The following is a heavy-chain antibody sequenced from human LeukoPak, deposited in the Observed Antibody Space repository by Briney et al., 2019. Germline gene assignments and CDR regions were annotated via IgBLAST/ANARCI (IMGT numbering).Heavy chain of an antibody. CDR1: GFPFSSYA. J-gene: IGHJ4*02. D-gene: IGHD3-22*01. V-gene: IGHV3-23*01. CDR3: AKGRITMIVVVYYFDY. Sequence: PGGSLRLSCAASGFPFSSYAMSWVRQAPGKGLEWVSAISGSGGSTYYADSVKGRFTISRDNSKNTLYLQMNSLRAEDTAVYYCAKGRITMIVVVYYFDYWGQGTLVTVSS. CDR2: ISGSGGST.